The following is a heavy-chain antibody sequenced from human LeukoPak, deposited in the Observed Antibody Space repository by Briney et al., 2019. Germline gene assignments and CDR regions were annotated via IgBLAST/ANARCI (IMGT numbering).Heavy chain of an antibody. CDR3: AKDPTIIAAAGNFDY. D-gene: IGHD6-13*01. J-gene: IGHJ4*02. V-gene: IGHV3-7*03. CDR1: HFTFTTYW. Sequence: PGGSLRLSCAASHFTFTTYWMSWVRQAPGKGLEWVANIKPDGSEKYYVDSVKGRFTISRDNAKNSLYLQMNSLRAEDTAVYYCAKDPTIIAAAGNFDYWGQGTLVTVSS. CDR2: IKPDGSEK.